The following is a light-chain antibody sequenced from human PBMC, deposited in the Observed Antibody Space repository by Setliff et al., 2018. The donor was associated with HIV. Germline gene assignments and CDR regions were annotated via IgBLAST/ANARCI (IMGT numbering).Light chain of an antibody. CDR1: SSDVGNYNL. J-gene: IGLJ1*01. Sequence: HSALSQPASVSGSPGQSITISCTGTSSDVGNYNLVSWYQQYPGKAPKLLIYDVTKRPSGVSYRFSGSKSGDTASLTISGLQAEDGADYYCCSYVSSGAYVFGXXXKVTVL. CDR2: DVT. V-gene: IGLV2-23*02. CDR3: CSYVSSGAYV.